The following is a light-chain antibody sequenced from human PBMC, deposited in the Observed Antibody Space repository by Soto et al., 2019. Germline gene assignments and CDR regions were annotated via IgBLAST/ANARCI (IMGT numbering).Light chain of an antibody. J-gene: IGKJ2*01. Sequence: DIQMTQSPSTLSASVGDRVTITCRASQSISSWLAWYQQKPGKAPKLLIYDASSLESGVPSRFRGSGSGTEFTLTISSLQPDDFATYDCQQYNSYSRTFGQGTKLEIK. V-gene: IGKV1-5*01. CDR3: QQYNSYSRT. CDR2: DAS. CDR1: QSISSW.